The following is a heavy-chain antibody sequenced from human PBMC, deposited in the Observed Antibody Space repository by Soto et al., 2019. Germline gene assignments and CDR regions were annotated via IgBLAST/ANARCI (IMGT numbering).Heavy chain of an antibody. J-gene: IGHJ4*02. CDR1: GFTFSSYS. CDR2: ISSSSSYI. V-gene: IGHV3-21*01. CDR3: ASREVYGSYDY. D-gene: IGHD1-26*01. Sequence: GGSLTLFCAPSGFTFSSYSMNGVRQAPGKGLEWVSSISSSSSYIYYADSVKGRFTISRDKAKNSLYLQMNSLRAEDTAVYYCASREVYGSYDYWGQGTLVTVSS.